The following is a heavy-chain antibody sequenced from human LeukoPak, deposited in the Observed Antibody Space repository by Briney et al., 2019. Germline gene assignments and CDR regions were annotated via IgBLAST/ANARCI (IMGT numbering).Heavy chain of an antibody. Sequence: GASVKVSCKASGYTFTGYYMHWVRQAPGQGLEWMGWINPNSGGTNYAQKFQGRVTMTRDTSISTAYMELSRLRSDDTAVYYCTREVVIFYYYYMDVWGTGTTVTVSS. J-gene: IGHJ6*03. D-gene: IGHD3-22*01. CDR2: INPNSGGT. V-gene: IGHV1-2*02. CDR3: TREVVIFYYYYMDV. CDR1: GYTFTGYY.